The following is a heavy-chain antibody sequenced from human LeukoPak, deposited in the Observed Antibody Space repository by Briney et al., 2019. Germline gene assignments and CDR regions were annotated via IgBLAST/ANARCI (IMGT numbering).Heavy chain of an antibody. CDR1: GYTFTSYG. D-gene: IGHD3-10*01. Sequence: ASVKVSCKASGYTFTSYGISWVRQAPGQGLEWMGWISAYNGNTNYAQELQGRVTMTTDTSTSTAYMELRSLRSDDTAVYYCARFGELFTHYYYYGMDVWGQGTTVTVSS. CDR3: ARFGELFTHYYYYGMDV. V-gene: IGHV1-18*01. J-gene: IGHJ6*02. CDR2: ISAYNGNT.